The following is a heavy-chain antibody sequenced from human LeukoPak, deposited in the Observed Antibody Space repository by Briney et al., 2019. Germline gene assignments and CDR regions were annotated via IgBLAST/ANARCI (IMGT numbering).Heavy chain of an antibody. J-gene: IGHJ5*02. V-gene: IGHV4-59*08. Sequence: SETLSLTCTVSGGSISSYYWSWIRQPPGKGLEWIGYIYYSGSTNYNPSLKSRVTISVDTSKNQFSLKLSSVTAADTAVYYCARAASVAVAGEFDHWGQGTLVTVSS. D-gene: IGHD6-19*01. CDR3: ARAASVAVAGEFDH. CDR1: GGSISSYY. CDR2: IYYSGST.